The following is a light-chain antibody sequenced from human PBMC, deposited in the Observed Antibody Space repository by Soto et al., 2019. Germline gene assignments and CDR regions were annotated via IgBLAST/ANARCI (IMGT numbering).Light chain of an antibody. CDR3: HQRNK. CDR2: DAS. Sequence: EIVMTQSPATLSVSPGERATLSCRASQSVSSNLAWYQQKPGQAPRLLIYDASTRATGIPARFSGSGSGTEFTLTISSLQSEDFAVYFCHQRNKFGQGTRLEIK. V-gene: IGKV3-15*01. CDR1: QSVSSN. J-gene: IGKJ5*01.